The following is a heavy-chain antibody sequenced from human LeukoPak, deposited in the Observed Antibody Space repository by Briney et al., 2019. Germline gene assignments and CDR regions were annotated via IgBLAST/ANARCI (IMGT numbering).Heavy chain of an antibody. CDR3: VGGGIDADY. J-gene: IGHJ4*02. D-gene: IGHD6-13*01. Sequence: KPSETLSLTCTVSGGSISSVDHYWSWIRQPPGKGLEWIGYIYYSGSTNYNPSLKSRVTISVDTSKNQFSLKLSSVTAADTAVYYCVGGGIDADYWGQGTLVTVSS. CDR1: GGSISSVDHY. V-gene: IGHV4-61*08. CDR2: IYYSGST.